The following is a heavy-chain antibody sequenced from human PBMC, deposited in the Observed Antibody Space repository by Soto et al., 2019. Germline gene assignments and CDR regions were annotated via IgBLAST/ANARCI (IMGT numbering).Heavy chain of an antibody. D-gene: IGHD3-3*01. V-gene: IGHV1-18*04. CDR3: ARELYHVAYLFDY. J-gene: IGHJ4*02. CDR1: GYTFTNHG. Sequence: ASVKVSCKASGYTFTNHGISWVRQAPGQGLEWVGWVSGYNDKTKSAQKFQGRVTMTTDTSTSTAYMELRSLRSDDTAVYYCARELYHVAYLFDYWGQGTLVTVSS. CDR2: VSGYNDKT.